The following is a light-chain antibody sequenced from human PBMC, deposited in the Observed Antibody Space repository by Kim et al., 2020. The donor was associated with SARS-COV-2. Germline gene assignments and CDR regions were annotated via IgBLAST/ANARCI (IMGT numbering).Light chain of an antibody. V-gene: IGKV3-11*01. CDR1: QSVRTY. CDR3: QQRGDCPLIT. Sequence: EIVMTQSPATLSLSPGEKATLSCRASQSVRTYLAWYQQKPGQAPRLLIYDASNRATGITARFSGSGSGTDFTLTISSLEAEDSAVYYCQQRGDCPLITFGQGTRVEIK. J-gene: IGKJ5*01. CDR2: DAS.